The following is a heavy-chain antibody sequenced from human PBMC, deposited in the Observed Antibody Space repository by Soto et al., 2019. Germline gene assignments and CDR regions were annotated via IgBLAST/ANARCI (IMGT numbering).Heavy chain of an antibody. D-gene: IGHD3-10*01. Sequence: ASVKVSCKASGYTFTSYDINWVRQATGQGLEWMGWMNPNSGNTGYAQKFQGRVTMTRNTSISTAYMELSSLRSEDTAVYYCARGSTITYGSGSYNNWFDPWGQGTLVTVSS. J-gene: IGHJ5*02. CDR1: GYTFTSYD. CDR2: MNPNSGNT. CDR3: ARGSTITYGSGSYNNWFDP. V-gene: IGHV1-8*02.